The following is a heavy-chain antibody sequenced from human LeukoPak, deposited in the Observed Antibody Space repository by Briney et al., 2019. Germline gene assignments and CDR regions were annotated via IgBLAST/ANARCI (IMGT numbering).Heavy chain of an antibody. Sequence: SETLSLTCTVSGGSISSYYWSWIRQPPGKGLEWIGYIYYSGSTNYNPSLKSRVTISVDTSKNQFSLKLSSVTAADTAVYYCARGGAVAGHGIFDYWGQGTLVTVSS. D-gene: IGHD6-19*01. J-gene: IGHJ4*02. CDR3: ARGGAVAGHGIFDY. CDR2: IYYSGST. V-gene: IGHV4-59*01. CDR1: GGSISSYY.